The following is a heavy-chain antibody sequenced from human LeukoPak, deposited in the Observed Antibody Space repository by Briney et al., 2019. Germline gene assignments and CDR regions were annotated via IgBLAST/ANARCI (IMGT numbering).Heavy chain of an antibody. CDR2: IIPILGIA. Sequence: SVKVSCKASGGTFSSYAISWVRQAPGQGLEWMGRIIPILGIANYAQKFQGRVTITADKSTSTAYMELRSLRSDDTAVYYCARGEEELEPYFDYWGQGTLVTVSS. CDR1: GGTFSSYA. J-gene: IGHJ4*02. CDR3: ARGEEELEPYFDY. D-gene: IGHD1-1*01. V-gene: IGHV1-69*04.